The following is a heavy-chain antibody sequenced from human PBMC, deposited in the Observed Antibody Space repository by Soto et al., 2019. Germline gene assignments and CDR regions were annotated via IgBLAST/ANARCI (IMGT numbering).Heavy chain of an antibody. CDR3: ARDPPTPDLELLLHALPDY. J-gene: IGHJ4*02. CDR1: GFTFRSFA. V-gene: IGHV3-21*01. D-gene: IGHD2-15*01. CDR2: ISSSSSYI. Sequence: GGSLRLSCAASGFTFRSFAMHWVRQAPGKGLEWVSAISSSSSYIYYADSVKGRFTISRDNAKNSLYLQMNSLRAEDTAVYYCARDPPTPDLELLLHALPDYWGQGTLVTVSS.